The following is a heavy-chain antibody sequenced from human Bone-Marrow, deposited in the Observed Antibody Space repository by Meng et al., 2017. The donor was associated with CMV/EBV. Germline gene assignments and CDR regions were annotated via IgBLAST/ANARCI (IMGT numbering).Heavy chain of an antibody. CDR1: GYTFTSYY. CDR2: INPSGGST. V-gene: IGHV1-46*01. D-gene: IGHD2-2*01. Sequence: ASVKVSCKASGYTFTSYYMHWVRQAPGQGLEWMGIINPSGGSTSYAQKFQGRVTMTRDTSTSTVYMELSRLRSDDTAVYYCAGSVPAASYYYGMDVWGQGTTVTVSS. J-gene: IGHJ6*02. CDR3: AGSVPAASYYYGMDV.